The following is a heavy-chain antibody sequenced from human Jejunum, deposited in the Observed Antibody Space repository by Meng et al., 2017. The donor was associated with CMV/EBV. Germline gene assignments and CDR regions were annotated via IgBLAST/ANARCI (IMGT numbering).Heavy chain of an antibody. V-gene: IGHV3-15*01. CDR1: GFTFSNVW. J-gene: IGHJ4*02. D-gene: IGHD6-13*01. CDR3: ARQAGTY. Sequence: SCAASGFTFSNVWMTWVRQAPGKGPEWVGRIRRKFEGETEEYAAAVKDRFTISRDDSNNMLYLQMNSLRAEDTAVYYCARQAGTYWGQGTVVTVSS. CDR2: IRRKFEGETE.